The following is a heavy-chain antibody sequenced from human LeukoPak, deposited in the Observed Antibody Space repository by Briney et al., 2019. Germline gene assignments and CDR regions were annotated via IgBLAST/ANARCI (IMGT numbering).Heavy chain of an antibody. D-gene: IGHD3-9*01. CDR3: ARGYYDILTGTQVNAFDM. Sequence: PSETLSLTCTVSGGYLRSYYWSWIRQPPGKGLEWIGKIYYSGSTDYNPSPKSRVTISVDTSKNQFSLKLSFVTAADTAVYYCARGYYDILTGTQVNAFDMWGQGTMVTVSS. CDR2: IYYSGST. CDR1: GGYLRSYY. J-gene: IGHJ3*02. V-gene: IGHV4-59*01.